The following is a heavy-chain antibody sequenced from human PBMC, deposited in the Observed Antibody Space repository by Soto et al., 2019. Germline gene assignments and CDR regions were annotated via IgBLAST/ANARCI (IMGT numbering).Heavy chain of an antibody. CDR1: GFTFSTYW. Sequence: EVQLVESGGGLVQPGGSLRLSCAASGFTFSTYWMHWVRQAPGKGLVWVSRIKSDGSSTTYADSVKGRFTISRDNARNTLYLQMNSLRAEDTAVYYCARYYMVRGRDSNWFDPWGQGTLVTVSS. CDR2: IKSDGSST. J-gene: IGHJ5*02. CDR3: ARYYMVRGRDSNWFDP. D-gene: IGHD3-10*01. V-gene: IGHV3-74*01.